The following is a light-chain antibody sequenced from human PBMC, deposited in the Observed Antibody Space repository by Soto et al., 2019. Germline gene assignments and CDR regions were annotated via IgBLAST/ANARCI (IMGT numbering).Light chain of an antibody. CDR2: KAS. V-gene: IGKV1-5*03. Sequence: DIQMTQSPSTLSASVGDRVTITCRASQSISSWLAWYQQKPGKAPKLLIYKASSLESGVPSRFSGSGSGTEFTLTISSLQPDDFATDYCQQYNSYSRTFGQGTKVESK. J-gene: IGKJ1*01. CDR1: QSISSW. CDR3: QQYNSYSRT.